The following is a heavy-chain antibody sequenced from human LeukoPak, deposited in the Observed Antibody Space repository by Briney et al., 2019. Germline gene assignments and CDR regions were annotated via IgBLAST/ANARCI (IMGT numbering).Heavy chain of an antibody. Sequence: GGSLRLSCAASGFTFSSYSMNWVRQAPGKGLEWVSSISSSSSYIYYADSVKGRFTISRDNAKNSLYLQMNSLRAEDTAVYYCARGLQYYYYYYGMDVWGQGTTVTVSS. J-gene: IGHJ6*02. D-gene: IGHD5-24*01. CDR2: ISSSSSYI. CDR1: GFTFSSYS. V-gene: IGHV3-21*01. CDR3: ARGLQYYYYYYGMDV.